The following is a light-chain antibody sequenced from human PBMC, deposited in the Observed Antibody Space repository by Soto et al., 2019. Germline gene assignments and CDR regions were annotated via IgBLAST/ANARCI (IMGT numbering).Light chain of an antibody. J-gene: IGKJ1*01. CDR2: SAS. Sequence: DIQMTQSPSSLSASIGDRVTITCRASQGISTYLGWYQQKPGKVPKSLIYSASNLQSGVPSRFSASGSGTEFTLTITDMQPDDFAPYYCQQYYRYPWMFGQGTKVDIK. CDR1: QGISTY. V-gene: IGKV1-16*01. CDR3: QQYYRYPWM.